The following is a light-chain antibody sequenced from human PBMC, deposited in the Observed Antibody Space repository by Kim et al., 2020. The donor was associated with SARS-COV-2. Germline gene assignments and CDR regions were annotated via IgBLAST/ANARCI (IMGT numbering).Light chain of an antibody. J-gene: IGLJ2*01. CDR1: SLRSYY. V-gene: IGLV3-19*01. CDR3: NSRDSSGNHLL. CDR2: GKN. Sequence: ALRQKVRITCQGDSLRSYYASWYQQKPGQAPVLVIYGKNNRPSGIPDRFSGSSSGNTASLTITGAQAEDEGDYYCNSRDSSGNHLLFGGGTQLTVL.